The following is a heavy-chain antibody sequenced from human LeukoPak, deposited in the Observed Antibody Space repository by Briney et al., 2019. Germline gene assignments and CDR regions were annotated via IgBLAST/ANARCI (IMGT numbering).Heavy chain of an antibody. CDR2: IRYGGDNK. CDR3: AKDLESVSWFDAFAL. J-gene: IGHJ3*01. V-gene: IGHV3-30*02. D-gene: IGHD6-13*01. CDR1: GFIFSNYG. Sequence: PGGSLRLSCAASGFIFSNYGMHWVRQAPGKGLEWVAFIRYGGDNKYYADSVKGRFTISRDNSKNKLYLQMNTLRAEDTAVYYCAKDLESVSWFDAFALWGQGTMVTVSS.